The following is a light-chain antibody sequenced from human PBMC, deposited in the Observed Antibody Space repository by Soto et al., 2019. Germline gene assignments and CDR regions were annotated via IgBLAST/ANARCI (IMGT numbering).Light chain of an antibody. Sequence: EIVLTQSPATLSLSPGERATLSCRTSQGVGSYLAWYQQKPGQAPRLLIYDVSKRATGFPARFSGSGSGTDFTLTISSLEPEDFAVYFCQQRSDWPLTFGGGTKVVI. V-gene: IGKV3-11*01. CDR1: QGVGSY. J-gene: IGKJ4*01. CDR3: QQRSDWPLT. CDR2: DVS.